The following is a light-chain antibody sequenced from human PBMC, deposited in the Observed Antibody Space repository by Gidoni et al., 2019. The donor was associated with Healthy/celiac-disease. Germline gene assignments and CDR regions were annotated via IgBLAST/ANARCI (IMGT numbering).Light chain of an antibody. Sequence: QSVLTQPPSVSGAPGQRVTISCTGSSSNIGAGYDVHWYQQLPGTAPKLLIYGNSNRPSGVPDRFSGSKSVTSASLAITGLQAEDEADYYCQSYDSSLSGFYWVFGGGTKLTVL. J-gene: IGLJ3*02. CDR2: GNS. V-gene: IGLV1-40*01. CDR3: QSYDSSLSGFYWV. CDR1: SSNIGAGYD.